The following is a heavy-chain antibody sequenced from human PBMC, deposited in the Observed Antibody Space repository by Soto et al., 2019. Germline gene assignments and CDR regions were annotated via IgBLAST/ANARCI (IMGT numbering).Heavy chain of an antibody. CDR2: IYYSGST. CDR1: GGSISSYY. CDR3: ARRWGRSFDY. D-gene: IGHD2-15*01. J-gene: IGHJ4*02. V-gene: IGHV4-59*08. Sequence: SETLSLTCTVSGGSISSYYWSWIRQPPGKGLEWIGYIYYSGSTNYNPSLKSRVTISIDTSKNQFSLKLSSVTAADTAVYYCARRWGRSFDYWGQGTLVTVSS.